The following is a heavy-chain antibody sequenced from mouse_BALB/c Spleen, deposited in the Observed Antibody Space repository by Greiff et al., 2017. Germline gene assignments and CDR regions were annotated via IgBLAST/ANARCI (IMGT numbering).Heavy chain of an antibody. J-gene: IGHJ3*01. CDR3: ASDYGSSPGWFAY. CDR1: GFTFSSFG. D-gene: IGHD1-1*01. V-gene: IGHV5-17*02. Sequence: EVKVVESGGGLVQPGGSRKLSCAASGFTFSSFGMHWVRQAPEKGLEWVAYISSGSSTIYYADTVKGRFTISRDNTKNTLFLQMTSLRSEDAAMYYCASDYGSSPGWFAYWGQGTLVTVSA. CDR2: ISSGSSTI.